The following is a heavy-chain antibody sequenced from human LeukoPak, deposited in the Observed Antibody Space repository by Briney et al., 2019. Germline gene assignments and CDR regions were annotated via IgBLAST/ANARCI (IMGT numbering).Heavy chain of an antibody. D-gene: IGHD6-6*01. Sequence: PSETLSLTCTVSGGSISSCYWSWIRQPAGKGLEWIGRIYTSGSTNYNPSLKSRVTMSVDTSKNQFSLKLSSVTAADTAVYYCAREEYSSSSGWFDPWGQGTLVTVSS. CDR3: AREEYSSSSGWFDP. CDR2: IYTSGST. V-gene: IGHV4-4*07. CDR1: GGSISSCY. J-gene: IGHJ5*02.